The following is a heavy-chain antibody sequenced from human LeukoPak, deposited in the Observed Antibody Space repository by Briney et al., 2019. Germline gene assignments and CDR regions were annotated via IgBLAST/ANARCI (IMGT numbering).Heavy chain of an antibody. Sequence: GEPLQISFQGSGYSFTSYWITWVRQMPGKGLEWKGKIDPSDSYTNYSPSLQGHVTISADKSISTAYLQWSSLKASDTAMYYCARIPLDSSGYYYAGDGFDIWGQGTMVTVSS. V-gene: IGHV5-10-1*01. J-gene: IGHJ3*02. CDR3: ARIPLDSSGYYYAGDGFDI. CDR2: IDPSDSYT. D-gene: IGHD3-22*01. CDR1: GYSFTSYW.